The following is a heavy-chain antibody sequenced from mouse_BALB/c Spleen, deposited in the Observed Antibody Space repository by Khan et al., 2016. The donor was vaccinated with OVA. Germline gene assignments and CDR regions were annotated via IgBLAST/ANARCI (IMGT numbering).Heavy chain of an antibody. J-gene: IGHJ2*01. CDR1: GYTFTSYW. CDR3: ARIKKIVATYFDY. Sequence: VQLQQSGAELVKAGASVKMSCKASGYTFTSYWMYWVKQRLGQGLEWFAETNPTNGRTYYNEKFKSKATLTVDKSYSKAFMLLSGPTFEDSAVYYWARIKKIVATYFDYWGQGTTLTVSS. CDR2: TNPTNGRT. D-gene: IGHD1-1*01. V-gene: IGHV1S81*02.